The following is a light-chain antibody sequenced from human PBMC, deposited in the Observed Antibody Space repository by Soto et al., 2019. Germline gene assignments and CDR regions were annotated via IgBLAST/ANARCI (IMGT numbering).Light chain of an antibody. V-gene: IGLV2-14*01. J-gene: IGLJ1*01. CDR2: EVS. CDR3: SSYTSSSTSPYV. CDR1: SSDVGGYNY. Sequence: QSALTQPASVSGSPGQSITISCTGTSSDVGGYNYVSWYQQHPDKAPKLMIYEVSNRPSGVSNRFFGSKSGNTASLTISGLQAEDEADYYCSSYTSSSTSPYVFGTGTKSPS.